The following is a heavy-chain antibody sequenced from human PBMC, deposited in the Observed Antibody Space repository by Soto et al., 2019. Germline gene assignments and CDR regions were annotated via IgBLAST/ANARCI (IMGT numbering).Heavy chain of an antibody. V-gene: IGHV3-21*01. J-gene: IGHJ5*02. D-gene: IGHD3-3*01. CDR3: ARDPETDFWFDP. CDR2: ISSSSTYI. CDR1: GFTFSSYS. Sequence: GGSLRLSCTASGFTFSSYSMNWVRQAPGKGLEWVSSISSSSTYIYYADSVKGRFTISRDNAKNSLYLQMNSLRAEDTAVYYCARDPETDFWFDPWGQGTLVTVSS.